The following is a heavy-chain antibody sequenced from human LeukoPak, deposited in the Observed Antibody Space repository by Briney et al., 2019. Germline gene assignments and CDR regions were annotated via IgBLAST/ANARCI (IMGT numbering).Heavy chain of an antibody. CDR2: ISYDGSNK. CDR3: ARDLGPLHYDSWSGPDY. V-gene: IGHV3-30-3*01. Sequence: TGGSLRLSCAASGFTFSSYAMHWVRQAPGKGLEWVAVISYDGSNKYYADSVKGRFTISRDNSKNTLYLQMNSLRAEDTAVYYCARDLGPLHYDSWSGPDYWGQGTLVAVSS. CDR1: GFTFSSYA. D-gene: IGHD3-3*01. J-gene: IGHJ4*02.